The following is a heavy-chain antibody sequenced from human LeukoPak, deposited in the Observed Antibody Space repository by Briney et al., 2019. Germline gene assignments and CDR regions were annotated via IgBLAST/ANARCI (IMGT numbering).Heavy chain of an antibody. Sequence: GGSLRLSCVTSGFIFSNYGMHWVRQAPGKGLEWLTFIQFDGSKKLYADSVKGRFTVSRDTSKNTVYLQMTSLRVEDTAVYYCAKENDFWSGPEGWGQGTLVTVSS. CDR1: GFIFSNYG. D-gene: IGHD3-3*01. V-gene: IGHV3-30*02. CDR2: IQFDGSKK. J-gene: IGHJ4*02. CDR3: AKENDFWSGPEG.